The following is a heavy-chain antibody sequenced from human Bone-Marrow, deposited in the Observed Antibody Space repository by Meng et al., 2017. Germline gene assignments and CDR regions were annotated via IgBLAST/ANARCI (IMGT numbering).Heavy chain of an antibody. D-gene: IGHD3-22*01. J-gene: IGHJ4*02. Sequence: GESLKISCAASGFTFSSYAMSWVRQAPGKGLEWVSAISGSGGSTYYADSVKGRFTISRDNSKNTLYLQMNSLRAEDTAVYYCAPDSSGHYLTHYFDYWGQGTLVTVSS. CDR1: GFTFSSYA. V-gene: IGHV3-23*01. CDR2: ISGSGGST. CDR3: APDSSGHYLTHYFDY.